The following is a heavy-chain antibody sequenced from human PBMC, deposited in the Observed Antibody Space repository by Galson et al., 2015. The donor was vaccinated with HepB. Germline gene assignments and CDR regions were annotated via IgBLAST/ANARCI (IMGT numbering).Heavy chain of an antibody. D-gene: IGHD3-16*01. CDR3: VRASWVDYDKDV. V-gene: IGHV4-4*02. J-gene: IGHJ6*02. Sequence: ETLSLTCAVSGGSISSSNWWSWVRQPPGKGLEWIGEIYHSGSTNYNPSLKSRVTISVDKSKNQFSLKLSSVTAADTAVYYCVRASWVDYDKDVWGQGTTVTVSS. CDR1: GGSISSSNW. CDR2: IYHSGST.